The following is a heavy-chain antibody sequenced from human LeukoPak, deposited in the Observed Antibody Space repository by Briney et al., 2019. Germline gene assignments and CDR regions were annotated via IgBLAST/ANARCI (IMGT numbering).Heavy chain of an antibody. Sequence: SGTLSLTCAVYGGSSSGYYWSWIRHPPGKGLEWFGEINHSGSTNYNPTLKSRVTISVDTSKNQFSLQLSSVTAADTAVYYCARAPKRITMVRGVIGALDIWGQGTTVTVSS. J-gene: IGHJ3*02. D-gene: IGHD3-10*01. CDR2: INHSGST. CDR3: ARAPKRITMVRGVIGALDI. CDR1: GGSSSGYY. V-gene: IGHV4-34*01.